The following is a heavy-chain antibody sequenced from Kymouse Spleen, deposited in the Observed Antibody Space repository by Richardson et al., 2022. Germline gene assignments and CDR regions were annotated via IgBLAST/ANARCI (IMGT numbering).Heavy chain of an antibody. CDR1: GFTFSNAW. Sequence: EVQLVESGGGLVKPGGSLRLSCAASGFTFSNAWMSWVRQAPGKGLEWVGRIKSKTDGGTTDYAAPVKGRFTISRDDSKNTLYLQMNSLKTEDTAVYYCTTDYDILTGYYMGYWGQGTLVTVSS. V-gene: IGHV3-15*01. CDR3: TTDYDILTGYYMGY. J-gene: IGHJ4*02. D-gene: IGHD3-9*01. CDR2: IKSKTDGGTT.